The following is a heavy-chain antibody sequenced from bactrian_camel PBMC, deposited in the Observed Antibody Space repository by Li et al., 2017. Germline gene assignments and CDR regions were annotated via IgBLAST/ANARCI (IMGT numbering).Heavy chain of an antibody. J-gene: IGHJ4*01. V-gene: IGHV3S54*01. CDR1: KATDSSVSGSVC. CDR3: ATGSSFMN. Sequence: HVQLVESGGGSVEAGGSLRLSCTASKATDSSVSGSVCMGWFRQAPGKQREGVATTYVGGGASYYADSVKGRFTTSRDNAKSTVYLQMDKQQSEDTAHYYCATGSSFMNWGQGTQVTVS. D-gene: IGHD5*01. CDR2: TYVGGGAS.